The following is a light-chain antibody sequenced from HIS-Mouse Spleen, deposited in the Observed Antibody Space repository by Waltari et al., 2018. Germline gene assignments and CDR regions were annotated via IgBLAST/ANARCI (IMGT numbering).Light chain of an antibody. CDR2: LGS. J-gene: IGKJ2*01. CDR3: MQALQTPWT. CDR1: QSLLHSNGYNY. V-gene: IGKV2-28*01. Sequence: DIVMTQSPLSLPVTPGDPASIPCRSSQSLLHSNGYNYLDWYLQKPGQSPQLLIYLGSNRASGVPDRFSGSGSGTDFTLKISRVEAEDVGVYYCMQALQTPWTFGQGTKLEIK.